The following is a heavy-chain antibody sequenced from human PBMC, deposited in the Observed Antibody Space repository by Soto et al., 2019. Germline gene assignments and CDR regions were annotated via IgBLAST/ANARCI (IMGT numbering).Heavy chain of an antibody. Sequence: QVHLVQSGAEVKKPGASVKVSCQASGYPFSDFAMLWVRQAPGQRLEWLGWINTGNGDTKYSQKFQGRVTFPRDPSASTAYMDLSSLTSEDTAVYSCARLYPWTSVSGGSFDYWGQGTRVTVSS. J-gene: IGHJ4*02. V-gene: IGHV1-3*04. CDR2: INTGNGDT. D-gene: IGHD2-8*02. CDR3: ARLYPWTSVSGGSFDY. CDR1: GYPFSDFA.